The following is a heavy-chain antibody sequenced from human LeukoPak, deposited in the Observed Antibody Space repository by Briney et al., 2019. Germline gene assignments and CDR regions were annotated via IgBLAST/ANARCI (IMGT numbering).Heavy chain of an antibody. Sequence: ASVKVSCKASGYTFTSYGITWVRQAPGQGLEWMGWINANNGNTNYAQNLQGRVTMTRDTSTSTAYMELRSLRSDDTAVYYCARGGLDYGGNQPFDYWGQGTLVTVSS. CDR3: ARGGLDYGGNQPFDY. CDR2: INANNGNT. D-gene: IGHD4-23*01. J-gene: IGHJ4*02. V-gene: IGHV1-18*01. CDR1: GYTFTSYG.